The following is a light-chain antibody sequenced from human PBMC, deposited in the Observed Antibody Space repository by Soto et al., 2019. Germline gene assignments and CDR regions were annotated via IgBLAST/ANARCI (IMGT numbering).Light chain of an antibody. CDR2: GAS. CDR1: RSVSSN. Sequence: EIVMTQSPATLSVSPGERATISCRASRSVSSNLAWYQQKPGQAPRLLIYGASTRVTDIPARFSASGSGTDFTLTISSLQSEDVAIYYCHQYHNWPPWTFGQGTKVDIK. CDR3: HQYHNWPPWT. V-gene: IGKV3-15*01. J-gene: IGKJ1*01.